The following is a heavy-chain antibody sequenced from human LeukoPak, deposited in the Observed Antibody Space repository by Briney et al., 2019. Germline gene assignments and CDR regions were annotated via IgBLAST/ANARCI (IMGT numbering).Heavy chain of an antibody. V-gene: IGHV1-69*13. J-gene: IGHJ5*02. CDR2: IIPIFGTA. D-gene: IGHD2-2*01. CDR3: ARDRWGCSSTSCYYNWFDP. CDR1: GGTFSSYA. Sequence: SVKVSCKASGGTFSSYAISWVRQAPGQGLEWMGGIIPIFGTANYAQKFQGRVTITADESASTAYMELSSLRSEDTAVYYCARDRWGCSSTSCYYNWFDPWGQGTLVTVSS.